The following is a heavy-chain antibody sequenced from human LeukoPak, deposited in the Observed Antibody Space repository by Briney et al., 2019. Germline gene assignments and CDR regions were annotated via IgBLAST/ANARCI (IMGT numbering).Heavy chain of an antibody. J-gene: IGHJ4*02. CDR1: GFTFDDYA. Sequence: SLRLSCAASGFTFDDYAMHWVRQAPGKGLEWVSGISWNSGSIGYADSVKGRFTISRDNAKNSLYLQMNSLRAEDTALYYCAKDMGAYSNYLIDYWGQGTLVTVSS. CDR2: ISWNSGSI. CDR3: AKDMGAYSNYLIDY. V-gene: IGHV3-9*01. D-gene: IGHD4-11*01.